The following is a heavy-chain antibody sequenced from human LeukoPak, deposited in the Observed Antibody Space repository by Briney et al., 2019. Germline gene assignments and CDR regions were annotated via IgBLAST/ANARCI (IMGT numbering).Heavy chain of an antibody. V-gene: IGHV1-18*01. J-gene: IGHJ4*02. D-gene: IGHD6-19*01. CDR1: GYTFTTYG. Sequence: ASVKVSCKASGYTFTTYGISWVRQAPGQGLEWMGWISAYNGNTNYAQKLQGRVTITTDTSTSTAYMELRNLRSDDTAVYYCARDGVAVAEVFDYWGQGTLVTVSS. CDR3: ARDGVAVAEVFDY. CDR2: ISAYNGNT.